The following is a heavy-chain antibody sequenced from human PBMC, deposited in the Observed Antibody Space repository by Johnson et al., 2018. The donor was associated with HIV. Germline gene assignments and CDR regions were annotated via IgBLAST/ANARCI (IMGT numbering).Heavy chain of an antibody. CDR3: AREEGGYYDSSGYYYVGAFDI. D-gene: IGHD3-22*01. Sequence: VQLVESGGGLVQPGGSLRLSCGASGFSVSRNHMNWVRQAPGKGLEWVSVIYSGGSTYYADSLKDRFTISRDNSKNTLYLQMNSLRAEDTAVYYCAREEGGYYDSSGYYYVGAFDIWGQGTMVTVSS. CDR2: IYSGGST. J-gene: IGHJ3*02. V-gene: IGHV3-66*01. CDR1: GFSVSRNH.